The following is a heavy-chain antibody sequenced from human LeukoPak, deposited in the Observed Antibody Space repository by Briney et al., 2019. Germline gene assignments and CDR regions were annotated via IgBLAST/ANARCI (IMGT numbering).Heavy chain of an antibody. CDR2: INPNSGGT. CDR1: GYTFTGYY. D-gene: IGHD6-13*01. V-gene: IGHV1-2*02. J-gene: IGHJ5*02. Sequence: ASVKVSCKASGYTFTGYYMHWVRQAPGQGLEWMGWINPNSGGTNYAQKFQGRVTTTRDTSISTAYMELSRLRSDDTAVYYCARGIAAAGTHQVFYNWFDPWGQGTLVTVSS. CDR3: ARGIAAAGTHQVFYNWFDP.